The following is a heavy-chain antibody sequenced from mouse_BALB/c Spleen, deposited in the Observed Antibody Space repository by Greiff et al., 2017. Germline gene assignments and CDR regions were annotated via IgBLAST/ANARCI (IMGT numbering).Heavy chain of an antibody. V-gene: IGHV5-6-4*01. CDR3: TRAYGNLLFMDY. CDR1: GFTFSSYT. D-gene: IGHD2-1*01. CDR2: ISSGGSYT. J-gene: IGHJ4*01. Sequence: EVHLVESGGGLVKPGGSLKLSCAASGFTFSSYTMSWVRQTPEKRLEWVATISSGGSYTYYPDSVKGRFTISRDNAKNTLYLQMSSLKSEDTAMYYCTRAYGNLLFMDYWGQGTSVTVSS.